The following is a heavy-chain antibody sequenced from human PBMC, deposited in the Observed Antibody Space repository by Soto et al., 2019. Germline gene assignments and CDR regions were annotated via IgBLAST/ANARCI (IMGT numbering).Heavy chain of an antibody. CDR2: IYPGDSDT. J-gene: IGHJ3*02. Sequence: GESLKISCKGSGYSFTSYWIGWVRQMPGKGLEWMGIIYPGDSDTRYSPSFQGQVTISADKSISTAYLQWSSLKASDTAMYYCARYSSDIVGATFAFDIWGQGTMVTVSS. V-gene: IGHV5-51*01. D-gene: IGHD1-26*01. CDR1: GYSFTSYW. CDR3: ARYSSDIVGATFAFDI.